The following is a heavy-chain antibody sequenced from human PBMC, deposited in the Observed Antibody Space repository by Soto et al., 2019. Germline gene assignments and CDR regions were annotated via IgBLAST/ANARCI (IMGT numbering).Heavy chain of an antibody. Sequence: EVQLLESGGGLVQPGGSLRLSCVGSGFSFRKYAMNWVGQAPGKGLEWVSGISGSGGSGRGFYADPVKGRLTISRDNSKNTLYLEMNSLRAEDTAVYYCAKDLDDYSSAIDFWGQGTLVTVSS. CDR1: GFSFRKYA. D-gene: IGHD4-4*01. CDR2: ISGSGGSGRG. V-gene: IGHV3-23*01. J-gene: IGHJ4*02. CDR3: AKDLDDYSSAIDF.